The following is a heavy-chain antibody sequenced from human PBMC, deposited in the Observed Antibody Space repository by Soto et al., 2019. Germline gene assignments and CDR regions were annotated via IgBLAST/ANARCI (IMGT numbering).Heavy chain of an antibody. CDR2: IHYSGST. CDR3: ARYHGDFSFDY. J-gene: IGHJ4*02. D-gene: IGHD4-17*01. CDR1: GGSFSSYY. Sequence: QVQLQESGPGLVKPSETLSLTCTVSGGSFSSYYWSWVRQPPGKGLELIGYIHYSGSTNYNPSLKSRVTISVYTSQNQISLKLSSVTAADTAIYHCARYHGDFSFDYWGQGILVTVSS. V-gene: IGHV4-59*01.